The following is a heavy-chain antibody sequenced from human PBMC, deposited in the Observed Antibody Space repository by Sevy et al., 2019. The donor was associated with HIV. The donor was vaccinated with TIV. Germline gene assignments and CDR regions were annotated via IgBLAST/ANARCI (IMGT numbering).Heavy chain of an antibody. D-gene: IGHD6-19*01. Sequence: GGSLRLSCAASGFTFSTYGMHWVRQAPGKGLEWVAIISYDGNNIYYADSVRGRFTISRDNSKNTLYLQMNSLGAEDTDVSYCAKEGGQWLDYYYGLDFWGQGTTVTVSS. J-gene: IGHJ6*02. V-gene: IGHV3-30*18. CDR3: AKEGGQWLDYYYGLDF. CDR2: ISYDGNNI. CDR1: GFTFSTYG.